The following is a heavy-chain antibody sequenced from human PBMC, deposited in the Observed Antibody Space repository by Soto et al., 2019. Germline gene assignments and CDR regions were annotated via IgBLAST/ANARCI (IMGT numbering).Heavy chain of an antibody. CDR3: ARDQMTTVTINDYYGMDV. D-gene: IGHD4-17*01. Sequence: QVQLVQSGAEVKKPGASVKVSWKACGYSFADYYRHWVRQAPGQGLEWMGWINPDSGGTNYAQKFQGRVTMTRDSSITTAYMELTGLRSDDTAVYYCARDQMTTVTINDYYGMDVWGQGTTVTVSS. CDR1: GYSFADYY. J-gene: IGHJ6*02. V-gene: IGHV1-2*02. CDR2: INPDSGGT.